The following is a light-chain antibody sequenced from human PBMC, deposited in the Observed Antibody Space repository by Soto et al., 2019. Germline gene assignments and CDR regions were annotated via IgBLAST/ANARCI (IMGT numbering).Light chain of an antibody. J-gene: IGLJ1*01. V-gene: IGLV3-21*02. CDR1: NIGSKS. Sequence: SYELTQPPSVSVAPGQTARITCGGNNIGSKSVHWYQQKPGQAPVLVVYDDSDRPSGIPKRFSGSNSGNTATLTISRVEAGDEADYYCQVWDRSSDHYVFGTGTKLTVL. CDR3: QVWDRSSDHYV. CDR2: DDS.